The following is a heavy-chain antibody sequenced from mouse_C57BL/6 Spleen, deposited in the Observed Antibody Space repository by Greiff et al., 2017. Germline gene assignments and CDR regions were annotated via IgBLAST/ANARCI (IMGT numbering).Heavy chain of an antibody. D-gene: IGHD2-3*01. J-gene: IGHJ4*01. V-gene: IGHV1-15*01. CDR2: IDPETGGT. CDR3: TRCYDGLYYAMDY. CDR1: GYTFTDYE. Sequence: QVQLKESGAELVRPGASVTLSCKASGYTFTDYEMHWVKQTPVHGLEWIGAIDPETGGTAYNQKFKGKAILTADKSSSTAYMELRSLTSEDSAVYYCTRCYDGLYYAMDYWGQGTSVTVSS.